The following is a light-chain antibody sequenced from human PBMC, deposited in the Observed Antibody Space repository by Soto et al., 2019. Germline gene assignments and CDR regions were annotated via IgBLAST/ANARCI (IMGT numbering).Light chain of an antibody. J-gene: IGKJ5*01. Sequence: EVVLTQSPATLSLSPGERATLSCRASQNVNNYLVWYQQKPGQAPRLLIYDASNRATGIPARFSGSGSGTDFTLPISSLEPEDFAVYYCQQRQHWPPITFGQGTRLEIK. CDR2: DAS. V-gene: IGKV3-11*01. CDR1: QNVNNY. CDR3: QQRQHWPPIT.